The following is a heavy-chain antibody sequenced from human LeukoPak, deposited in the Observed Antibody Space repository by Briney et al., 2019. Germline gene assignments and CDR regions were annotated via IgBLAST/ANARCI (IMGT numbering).Heavy chain of an antibody. V-gene: IGHV4-39*07. CDR1: GGSISSSSYY. D-gene: IGHD5-18*01. CDR3: ARSSDTAMVTGNWFDP. CDR2: IYYSGST. Sequence: SETLSLTCTVSGGSISSSSYYWGWIRQRPGKGLEWIGSIYYSGSTYYNPSLKSRVTISVDTSKNQFSLKLSSVTAADTAVYYCARSSDTAMVTGNWFDPWGQGTLVTVSS. J-gene: IGHJ5*02.